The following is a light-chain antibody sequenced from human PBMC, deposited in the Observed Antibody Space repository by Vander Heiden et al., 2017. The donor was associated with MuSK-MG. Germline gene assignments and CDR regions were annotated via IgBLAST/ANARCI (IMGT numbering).Light chain of an antibody. Sequence: DIQMTQSPSSLSASVGDRVTITCRASQSISSYLNWYQQKPGKAPKLLIYAASSLQSGVPSRFSGSGSGTDFTLTISRLQPEDFATYYCQQSYGTPPAFGQGTKVEIK. CDR2: AAS. J-gene: IGKJ1*01. CDR3: QQSYGTPPA. V-gene: IGKV1-39*01. CDR1: QSISSY.